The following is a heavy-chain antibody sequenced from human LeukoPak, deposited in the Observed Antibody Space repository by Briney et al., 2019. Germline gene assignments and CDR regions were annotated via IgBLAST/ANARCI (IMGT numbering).Heavy chain of an antibody. CDR1: GYTFTGYY. CDR2: INPNSGGT. D-gene: IGHD3-3*02. V-gene: IGHV1-2*02. Sequence: GASVKVSCKASGYTFTGYYMHWVRQAPGQGLEWMGWINPNSGGTNYAQKFQGRVTMTRDTSISTAYMELSRLRSDDTAVYYRARERLAGDAFDIWGQGTMVTVSS. J-gene: IGHJ3*02. CDR3: ARERLAGDAFDI.